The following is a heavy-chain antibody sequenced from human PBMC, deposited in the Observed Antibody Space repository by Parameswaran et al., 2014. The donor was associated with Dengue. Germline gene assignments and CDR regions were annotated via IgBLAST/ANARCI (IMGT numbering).Heavy chain of an antibody. CDR2: ISSSSSYI. Sequence: WIRQPPGKGLEWVSSISSSSSYIYYADSVKGRFTISRDNAKNSLYLQMNSLRAEDTAVYYCASHDYGDYWGQGTLVTVSS. CDR3: ASHDYGDY. J-gene: IGHJ4*02. V-gene: IGHV3-21*01.